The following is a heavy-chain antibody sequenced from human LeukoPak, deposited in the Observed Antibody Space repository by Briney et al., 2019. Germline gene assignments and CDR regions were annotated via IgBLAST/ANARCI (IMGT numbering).Heavy chain of an antibody. D-gene: IGHD1-14*01. CDR1: GGSISSSSYY. CDR2: IYYSGST. CDR3: ARQGPPEPDYFDY. V-gene: IGHV4-39*01. Sequence: SETLSLTCTVSGGSISSSSYYWGWTRRPPGKGLEWIGSIYYSGSTYYNPSLKSRVTISVDTSKNQFSLKLSSVTAADTAVYYCARQGPPEPDYFDYWGQGTLVTVSS. J-gene: IGHJ4*02.